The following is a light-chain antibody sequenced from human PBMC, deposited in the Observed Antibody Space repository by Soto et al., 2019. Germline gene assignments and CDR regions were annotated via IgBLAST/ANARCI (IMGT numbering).Light chain of an antibody. CDR1: SSDVGGYNY. V-gene: IGLV2-8*01. J-gene: IGLJ2*01. CDR2: EVF. Sequence: QSALTQPPSASGSPGQSVTISCAGTSSDVGGYNYVSWYQQHPGKAPKLMIYEVFNRPSGVPDRFSGSKSGNTASLTVSGLQAEDEADYDCSSYAASDSFVVFGGGTKLTVL. CDR3: SSYAASDSFVV.